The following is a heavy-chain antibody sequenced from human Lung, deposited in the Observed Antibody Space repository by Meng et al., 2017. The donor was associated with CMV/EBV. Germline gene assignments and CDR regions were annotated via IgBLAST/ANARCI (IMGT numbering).Heavy chain of an antibody. J-gene: IGHJ1*01. CDR1: GGSISSYD. V-gene: IGHV4-4*07. CDR2: IYTSGST. D-gene: IGHD5-24*01. Sequence: KGSGTVVVNPLETLCPTCTVSGGSISSYDWSWIRQPAGKGLEWIGRIYTSGSTNYNPSLKSRVTMSVDTSKNQFSLKLSSVTAADTAVYYCARGSRDEAFQHWGQGTLVTASS. CDR3: ARGSRDEAFQH.